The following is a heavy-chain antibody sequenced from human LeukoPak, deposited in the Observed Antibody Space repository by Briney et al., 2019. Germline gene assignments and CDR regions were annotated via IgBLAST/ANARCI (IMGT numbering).Heavy chain of an antibody. CDR2: ISWTGGSI. D-gene: IGHD2-8*02. J-gene: IGHJ4*02. Sequence: GGSLRLSCAASGFTFDDYTMHWVRQGPEKGLEWVSLISWTGGSIFYADSVKGRFTISRDNSQNSLYLQMNSLTSEDTALYYCARGISGGRFFDSWGQGTLVTVSS. CDR3: ARGISGGRFFDS. V-gene: IGHV3-43*01. CDR1: GFTFDDYT.